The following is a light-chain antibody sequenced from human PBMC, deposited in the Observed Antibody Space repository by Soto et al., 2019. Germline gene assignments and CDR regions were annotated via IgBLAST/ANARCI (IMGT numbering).Light chain of an antibody. CDR1: SSNVGAGYD. J-gene: IGLJ1*01. CDR3: SSYTSSSTRV. CDR2: DVS. V-gene: IGLV1-40*01. Sequence: QSALTQPPSVSGAPGQRVSISCTGSSSNVGAGYDVHWYHQHPGTAPKLLIFDVSNRPSGVPDRFSGSKSGTTASLTISGLQAEDEADYYCSSYTSSSTRVFGTGTKVTVL.